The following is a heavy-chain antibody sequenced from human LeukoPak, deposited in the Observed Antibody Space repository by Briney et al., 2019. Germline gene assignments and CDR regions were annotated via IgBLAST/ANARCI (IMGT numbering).Heavy chain of an antibody. CDR2: IKPSGGST. Sequence: AASVKVSCKASGYTFTSYYMHWVRQAPGQWLEWMGIIKPSGGSTSYAQKFQGRVTMTRDTSTSTVYMELSSLRSEDTAVYYCARDNGGYCSGGSCYSYYFDYWGQGTLVTVSS. CDR1: GYTFTSYY. CDR3: ARDNGGYCSGGSCYSYYFDY. V-gene: IGHV1-46*01. D-gene: IGHD2-15*01. J-gene: IGHJ4*02.